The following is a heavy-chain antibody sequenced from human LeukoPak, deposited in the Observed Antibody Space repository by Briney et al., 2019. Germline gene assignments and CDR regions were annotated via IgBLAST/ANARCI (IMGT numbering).Heavy chain of an antibody. CDR1: GFTFSGYD. V-gene: IGHV3-13*01. CDR2: IGTAGDT. CDR3: ARGRYSGTTYYFDY. D-gene: IGHD5-12*01. Sequence: GGSLRLSCAVSGFTFSGYDMHWVRQATGKGLGWVSAIGTAGDTSYPGSVKGRFTISRENAKNSLYLQMNSLRAGDTAVYYCARGRYSGTTYYFDYWGQGTLVTVSS. J-gene: IGHJ4*02.